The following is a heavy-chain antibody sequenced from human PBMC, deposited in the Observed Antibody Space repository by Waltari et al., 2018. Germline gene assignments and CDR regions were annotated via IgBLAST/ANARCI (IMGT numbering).Heavy chain of an antibody. CDR1: GFTFRSFG. CDR3: ARVAAAGNFWVAYFDY. CDR2: ISEDGSNK. J-gene: IGHJ4*02. Sequence: QVQLVESGGGVVQPGRSLRLSCAASGFTFRSFGMHWVRQAPGKGLEWLAVISEDGSNKYYADSVKGRFTISRDNSKNTLFLQMNSLRAEDTAVYYCARVAAAGNFWVAYFDYWGQGTLVTVSS. V-gene: IGHV3-30-3*01. D-gene: IGHD6-25*01.